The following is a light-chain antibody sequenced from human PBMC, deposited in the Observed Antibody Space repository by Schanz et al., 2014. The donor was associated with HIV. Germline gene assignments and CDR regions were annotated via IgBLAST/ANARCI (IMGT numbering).Light chain of an antibody. J-gene: IGLJ2*01. CDR3: SSYAGSNIP. CDR2: DVT. Sequence: QSALTQPPSVSGSPGQSVTISCTGTSSDVGSYNRVSWYQQPPGTAPKLMIYDVTKRPSGVPDRFSGSKSGNTASLTVSGLQADDEADYYCSSYAGSNIPFGGGTKLTVL. CDR1: SSDVGSYNR. V-gene: IGLV2-18*02.